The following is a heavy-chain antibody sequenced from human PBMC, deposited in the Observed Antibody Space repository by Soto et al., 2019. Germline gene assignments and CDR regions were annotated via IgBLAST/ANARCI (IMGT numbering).Heavy chain of an antibody. CDR2: IANGDNHI. J-gene: IGHJ3*02. D-gene: IGHD2-2*01. CDR1: GFTFSEYS. CDR3: ARENGHCTDACNRGAFDI. Sequence: VQVVESGGGLVKPGGSLRLSCAASGFTFSEYSFLWVRQAPGKGLEWLSFIANGDNHIFYSDSVKGRFIISRDNAKNSVYLQLNSLRADDSAVYYCARENGHCTDACNRGAFDIWGQGTMVTVSS. V-gene: IGHV3-21*01.